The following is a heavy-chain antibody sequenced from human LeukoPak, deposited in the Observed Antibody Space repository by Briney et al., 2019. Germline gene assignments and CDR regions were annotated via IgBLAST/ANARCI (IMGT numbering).Heavy chain of an antibody. Sequence: SETLSLTCAVYGGSFSGYYWSWIRQPPGKGPEWIGEINHSGSTNYNPSLKSRVTISVDTSKNQFSLKLSSVTAADTAVYYCARPKPYCSSTSCSDYWGRGTLVTVSS. J-gene: IGHJ4*02. CDR2: INHSGST. CDR3: ARPKPYCSSTSCSDY. CDR1: GGSFSGYY. V-gene: IGHV4-34*01. D-gene: IGHD2-2*01.